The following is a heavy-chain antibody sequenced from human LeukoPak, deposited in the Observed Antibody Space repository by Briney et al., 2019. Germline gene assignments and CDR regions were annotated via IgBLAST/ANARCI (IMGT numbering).Heavy chain of an antibody. D-gene: IGHD3-22*01. CDR3: ARASHYYDSSGYYVDAFDI. Sequence: SQTLSLTCTVSGGSISSGSYDWGWIRQPAGKGLEWIGRIYTSGSTNYNPSLKSRVTISVDTSKNQFSLKLSSVTAADTAVYYCARASHYYDSSGYYVDAFDIWGQGTMVTVSS. V-gene: IGHV4-61*02. J-gene: IGHJ3*02. CDR1: GGSISSGSYD. CDR2: IYTSGST.